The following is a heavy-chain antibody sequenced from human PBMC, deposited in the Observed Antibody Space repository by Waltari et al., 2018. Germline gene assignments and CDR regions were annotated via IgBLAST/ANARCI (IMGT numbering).Heavy chain of an antibody. V-gene: IGHV1-69*06. Sequence: QVRLVQSGAEEKKPGASVKVSCKASGGTFSRFAVSWVRLAPGQGLEWMGGLIPCLSTTNSAPKFQDRVTITADTSTITVYMVLTGLTSDDTAIYSCAIDFVHYDSSGVTDSWGQGPRVIVSS. D-gene: IGHD3-22*01. CDR2: LIPCLSTT. CDR1: GGTFSRFA. J-gene: IGHJ4*02. CDR3: AIDFVHYDSSGVTDS.